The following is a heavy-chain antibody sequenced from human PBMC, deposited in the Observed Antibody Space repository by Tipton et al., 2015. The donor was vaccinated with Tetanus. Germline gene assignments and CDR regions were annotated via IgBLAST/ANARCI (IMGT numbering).Heavy chain of an antibody. Sequence: GLVKPSETLSLTCTVSGGSISSSSYYWGWIRQPPGKGLEWIGSIYYSGSTYYNPSLKSRVTISVDTSKNQFSLKLSSVTAADTAVYYCARHRHGRDGYNYYFDYWGQGTLVTVSS. D-gene: IGHD5-24*01. CDR3: ARHRHGRDGYNYYFDY. CDR2: IYYSGST. CDR1: GGSISSSSYY. V-gene: IGHV4-39*01. J-gene: IGHJ4*02.